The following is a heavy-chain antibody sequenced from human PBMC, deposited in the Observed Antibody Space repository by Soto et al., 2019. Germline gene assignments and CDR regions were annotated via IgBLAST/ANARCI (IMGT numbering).Heavy chain of an antibody. CDR1: GGTFISYA. Sequence: SLKVSWKASGGTFISYAISWLLQSPLQGLEWMGWIIPIFGTSNYAQKFQGRVTIAADKSTSTAYMELSSLRSEDTAVYYCARYYYGSGSYYNWFDPWGQGTLVTVSS. CDR2: IIPIFGTS. CDR3: ARYYYGSGSYYNWFDP. V-gene: IGHV1-69*06. J-gene: IGHJ5*02. D-gene: IGHD3-10*01.